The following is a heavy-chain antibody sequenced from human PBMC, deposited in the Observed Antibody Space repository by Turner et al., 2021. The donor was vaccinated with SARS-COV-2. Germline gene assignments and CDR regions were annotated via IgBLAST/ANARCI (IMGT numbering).Heavy chain of an antibody. CDR2: ISYDGSNQ. V-gene: IGHV3-30-3*01. D-gene: IGHD3-3*01. J-gene: IGHJ4*02. CDR1: GFTFSDFA. Sequence: QVQLGEYGGGVVQPGRSLRLSCAASGFTFSDFAMHWVRQAPGKGLEWVALISYDGSNQYYADSVKGRFTISRDDSKNTLYLQMNSLSAEDTAVYHCARERRGYYAEYWGQGSLVTVSS. CDR3: ARERRGYYAEY.